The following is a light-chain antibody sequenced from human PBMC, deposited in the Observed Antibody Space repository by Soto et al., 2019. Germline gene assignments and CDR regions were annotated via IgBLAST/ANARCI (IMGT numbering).Light chain of an antibody. J-gene: IGKJ1*01. CDR2: DVS. Sequence: DVQMTQSPSSLSASVGDRVTITCQASQDITNFLNWYQQKPGKAPKLLLYDVSTLERGVPSRFSGSGSATEFTLTISDLQPDDFATYYCQQYQSDTWTFGQGTKVDIK. V-gene: IGKV1-33*01. CDR3: QQYQSDTWT. CDR1: QDITNF.